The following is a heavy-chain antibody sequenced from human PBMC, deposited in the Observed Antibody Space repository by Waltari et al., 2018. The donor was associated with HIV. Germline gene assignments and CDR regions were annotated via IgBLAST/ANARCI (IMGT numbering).Heavy chain of an antibody. CDR1: GGSISSYY. J-gene: IGHJ4*02. CDR3: ARSPYCGGDCYYFDY. D-gene: IGHD2-21*02. V-gene: IGHV4-59*01. Sequence: QVQLQESGPGLVKPSETLSLTCTVSGGSISSYYWSWLRQPPGKGLEWIGYIYYSGSTNYNPSLKSRVTISVDTSKNQFSLKLSSVTAADTAVYYCARSPYCGGDCYYFDYWGQGTLVTVSS. CDR2: IYYSGST.